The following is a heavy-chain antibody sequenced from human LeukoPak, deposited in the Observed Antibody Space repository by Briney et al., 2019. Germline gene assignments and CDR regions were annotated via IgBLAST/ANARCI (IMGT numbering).Heavy chain of an antibody. CDR2: ISSSSSYI. J-gene: IGHJ4*02. CDR3: ARGPYQLLPFDY. CDR1: GFTFSSYS. D-gene: IGHD2-2*01. Sequence: GGSLRLSCAASGFTFSSYSMDWVRQAPGKGLEWVSSISSSSSYIYYADSVKGRFTISRDNAKNSLYLQMNSLRAEDTAVYYCARGPYQLLPFDYWGQGTLVTVSS. V-gene: IGHV3-21*01.